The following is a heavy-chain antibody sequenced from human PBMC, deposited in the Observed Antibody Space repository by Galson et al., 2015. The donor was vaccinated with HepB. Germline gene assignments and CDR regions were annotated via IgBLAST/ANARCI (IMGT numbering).Heavy chain of an antibody. V-gene: IGHV3-33*01. CDR2: IWYDGSTK. J-gene: IGHJ6*03. Sequence: SLRLSCAASGFTFSYYGLHWVRQAPGKGLEWVAVIWYDGSTKYYADSVKGRFTISRDNSKNTLYLQMNSLRAEDTAVYYCARDAALRYYYYMDVWGKGTTVTVSS. CDR1: GFTFSYYG. CDR3: ARDAALRYYYYMDV.